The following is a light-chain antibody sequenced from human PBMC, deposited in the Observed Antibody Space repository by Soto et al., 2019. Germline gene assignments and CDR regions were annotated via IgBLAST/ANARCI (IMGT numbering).Light chain of an antibody. J-gene: IGLJ2*01. CDR1: NIGGKS. Sequence: SYELTQPPAVSVAPGQTATIPCGCSNIGGKSVHWYRQRPDQAPVLVLYDDRDRRSGIPERLSGSNSGDTATLTISMVEDGDEADYYCQVWDRSSDVVFGGGTKLTVL. CDR3: QVWDRSSDVV. V-gene: IGLV3-21*02. CDR2: DDR.